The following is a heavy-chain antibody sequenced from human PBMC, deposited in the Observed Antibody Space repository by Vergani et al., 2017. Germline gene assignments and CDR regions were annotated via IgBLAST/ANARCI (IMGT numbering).Heavy chain of an antibody. Sequence: QVQLVESGGGVVQPGRSLRLSCAASGFTFNQYGMHWVRPAPGQGLEWVAVTWYDGNNKQYADSVKGRFTISRDNSKSTMYLQMNSLRDEDPGVYYCARDLRVLYNRFDPGGQGTLVTVSS. D-gene: IGHD1-14*01. CDR1: GFTFNQYG. CDR2: TWYDGNNK. V-gene: IGHV3-33*01. CDR3: ARDLRVLYNRFDP. J-gene: IGHJ5*02.